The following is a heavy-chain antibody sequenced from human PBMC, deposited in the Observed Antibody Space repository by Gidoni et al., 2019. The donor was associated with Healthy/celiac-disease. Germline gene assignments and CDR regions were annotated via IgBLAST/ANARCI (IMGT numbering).Heavy chain of an antibody. D-gene: IGHD6-13*01. Sequence: QLQLQDSGPGLVKPSETLSLTCTVSGGSISSSDYYWGWVRQPPGKGLEWIGTIYYRGDTYYNPSLKSRVTISVDMSRNQFSLWLTSVTAADTAMYYCARDVRYSSSWSHFDYWGQGILVTVSS. V-gene: IGHV4-39*07. CDR2: IYYRGDT. CDR1: GGSISSSDYY. CDR3: ARDVRYSSSWSHFDY. J-gene: IGHJ4*02.